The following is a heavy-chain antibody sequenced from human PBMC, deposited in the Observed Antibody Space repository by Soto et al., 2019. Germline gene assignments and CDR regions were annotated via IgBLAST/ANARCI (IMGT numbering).Heavy chain of an antibody. D-gene: IGHD3-22*01. Sequence: QVQLQQSGPGLVTPSQTLSLTCTVSGGSISNGAYYWDWIRQHPGEVLERIAYMHYSGTTYYNPSLKSRFTMALDTSKNQFSLKLNSVTAADTAVYYCARYDFDTGGYSNWFDPCGEGTMVIVSS. CDR1: GGSISNGAYY. J-gene: IGHJ5*02. CDR2: MHYSGTT. CDR3: ARYDFDTGGYSNWFDP. V-gene: IGHV4-31*03.